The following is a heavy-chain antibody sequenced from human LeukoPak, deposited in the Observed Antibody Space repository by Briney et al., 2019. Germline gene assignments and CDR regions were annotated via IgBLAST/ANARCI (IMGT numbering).Heavy chain of an antibody. CDR2: IYYSGSA. D-gene: IGHD5-18*01. CDR1: GGSISSGGYY. Sequence: PSQTLSLTCPVPGGSISSGGYYWSWIRQHPGKGLEWIGYIYYSGSAYYNPSLKSRVTISVDTSKNQFSLKLSSVTAVDTAVYYCARDQRYSYGTLDVWGKGTTVTVSS. CDR3: ARDQRYSYGTLDV. J-gene: IGHJ6*04. V-gene: IGHV4-31*03.